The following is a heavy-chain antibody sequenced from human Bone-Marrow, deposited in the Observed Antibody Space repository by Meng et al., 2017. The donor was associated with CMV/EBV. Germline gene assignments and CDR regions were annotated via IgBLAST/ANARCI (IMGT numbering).Heavy chain of an antibody. Sequence: GSLRLSCTVSGASISTYYWSWIRQPPGKGLEWIGYLYYSGNTNYSPSLKSRVTISPDTSKNQFSLKLSSVTAADTAVYYCARAWYYDFWSGRNWFDPWGQGTLVTVSS. D-gene: IGHD3-3*01. V-gene: IGHV4-59*01. CDR3: ARAWYYDFWSGRNWFDP. J-gene: IGHJ5*02. CDR2: LYYSGNT. CDR1: GASISTYY.